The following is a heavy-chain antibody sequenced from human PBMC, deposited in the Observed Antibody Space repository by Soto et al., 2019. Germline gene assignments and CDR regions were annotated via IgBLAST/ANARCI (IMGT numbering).Heavy chain of an antibody. D-gene: IGHD4-4*01. J-gene: IGHJ4*02. Sequence: ASVKVSCKASGGTFSSYAISWVRQAPGQGLEWMGGIIPILGIANYAQKFQGRVTITADKSTSTAYMELSSLRSEDTAVYYCARGGKADYSNYLGPLDYWGQGTLVTVSS. V-gene: IGHV1-69*10. CDR2: IIPILGIA. CDR1: GGTFSSYA. CDR3: ARGGKADYSNYLGPLDY.